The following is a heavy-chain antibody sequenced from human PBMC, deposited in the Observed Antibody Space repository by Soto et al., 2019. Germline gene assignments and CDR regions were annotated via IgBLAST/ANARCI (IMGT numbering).Heavy chain of an antibody. V-gene: IGHV1-69*13. D-gene: IGHD3-3*02. J-gene: IGHJ6*02. CDR2: IIPIFGTA. CDR1: GGTFSSYA. CDR3: ARSAHFWSGYRPDYYYYGMDV. Sequence: SVEVSCKASGGTFSSYAISWVRQAPGQGLEWMGGIIPIFGTANYAQKFQGRVTITADESTSTAYMELSSLRSEDTAVYYCARSAHFWSGYRPDYYYYGMDVWGQGTTVTVSS.